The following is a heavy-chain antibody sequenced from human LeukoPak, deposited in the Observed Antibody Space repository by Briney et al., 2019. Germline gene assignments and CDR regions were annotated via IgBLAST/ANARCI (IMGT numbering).Heavy chain of an antibody. Sequence: GGSLRLSCVASGIDVSTDYITWVRQAPGKGLDWVSIIYSEGTTYYADSVKGRFSISRDISKNTVTLQMSSLRAEDTAVYYCARDRFNGMDVWGQGTTVTVSS. D-gene: IGHD3-3*01. CDR1: GIDVSTDY. V-gene: IGHV3-66*01. J-gene: IGHJ6*02. CDR3: ARDRFNGMDV. CDR2: IYSEGTT.